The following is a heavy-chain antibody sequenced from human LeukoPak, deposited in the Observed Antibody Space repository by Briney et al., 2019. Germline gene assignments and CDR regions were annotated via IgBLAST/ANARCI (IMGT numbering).Heavy chain of an antibody. J-gene: IGHJ5*02. D-gene: IGHD6-13*01. CDR3: ARQRQQLANPHDNWFDP. Sequence: SETLSLTCTVSGGSISSSSYYWGWIRQPPGKGLEWIGSIYYSGSTYYNPFLKSRVTISVDTSKNQFSLKLSSTAADTAVYYCARQRQQLANPHDNWFDPWGQGTLVTVSS. CDR2: IYYSGST. CDR1: GGSISSSSYY. V-gene: IGHV4-39*07.